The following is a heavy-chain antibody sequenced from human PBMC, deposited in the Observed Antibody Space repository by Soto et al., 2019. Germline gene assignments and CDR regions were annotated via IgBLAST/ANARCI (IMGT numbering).Heavy chain of an antibody. CDR1: GYTFTSYG. Sequence: GPSVKVSCKASGYTFTSYGISWVRQAPGQGLEWMGWISAYNGNTNYAQKLQGRVTMTTDTSTSTAYMELRSLRSDDTAVYYCARDSPSSGYNDAFDIWGQGTMVTVSS. CDR3: ARDSPSSGYNDAFDI. V-gene: IGHV1-18*01. D-gene: IGHD3-22*01. J-gene: IGHJ3*02. CDR2: ISAYNGNT.